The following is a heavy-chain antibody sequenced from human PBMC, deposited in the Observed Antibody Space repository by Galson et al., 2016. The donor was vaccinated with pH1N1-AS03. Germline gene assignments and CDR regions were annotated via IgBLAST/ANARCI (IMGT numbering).Heavy chain of an antibody. CDR3: AGDRRDCSGGSCSQDGWFDP. V-gene: IGHV4-39*07. CDR1: GASVSHYASY. D-gene: IGHD2-15*01. Sequence: ETLSLTCSVSGASVSHYASYWGWIRQAPGKVLEWIATVSARGTTYHNPSLDSRLTISLDTSKNHFSLTLTSVTAADTAMYYCAGDRRDCSGGSCSQDGWFDPWGQGTLVVVSS. J-gene: IGHJ5*02. CDR2: VSARGTT.